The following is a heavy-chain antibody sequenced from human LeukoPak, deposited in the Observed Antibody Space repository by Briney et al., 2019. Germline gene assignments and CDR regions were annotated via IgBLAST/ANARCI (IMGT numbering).Heavy chain of an antibody. V-gene: IGHV1-24*01. J-gene: IGHJ4*02. D-gene: IGHD3-3*01. CDR2: FDPEDGET. CDR3: ATVTLRYYDFWSGYPKGYYFDY. CDR1: GYTLTELS. Sequence: ASVKVSCKVSGYTLTELSMHWVRQAPGKGLEWMGGFDPEDGETIYAQKFQGRVTMTEDTSTDTAYMELSSLRSEDTAVYYCATVTLRYYDFWSGYPKGYYFDYWGQGTLVTVSS.